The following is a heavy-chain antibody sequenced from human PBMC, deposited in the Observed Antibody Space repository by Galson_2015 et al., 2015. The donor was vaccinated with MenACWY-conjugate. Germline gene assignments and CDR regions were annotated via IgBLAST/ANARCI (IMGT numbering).Heavy chain of an antibody. CDR3: ARGHYGMDV. J-gene: IGHJ6*02. V-gene: IGHV3-7*03. Sequence: SLRLSCAVSGFTFKNYWMTWGSQAPGKGLEWVANIKKDGSEKYYVDSVKGRFTISRYNADNSLYLQMDSLRAEETTVYYCARGHYGMDVWGPGTTVTVSS. CDR1: GFTFKNYW. CDR2: IKKDGSEK.